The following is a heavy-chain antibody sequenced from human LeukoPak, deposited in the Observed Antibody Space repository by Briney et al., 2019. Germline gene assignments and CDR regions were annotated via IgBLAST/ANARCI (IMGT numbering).Heavy chain of an antibody. J-gene: IGHJ3*02. CDR1: GVTVSSNY. CDR3: ARELREHGVFDI. Sequence: PGGSLRLSCAASGVTVSSNYMSWVRQAPGKGLEGVSEIYSDGSTYYAASVKGRFSISRDNSKNTVYLQMNSLRAEDTAVYYCARELREHGVFDIWGQGTMVTVSS. CDR2: IYSDGST. D-gene: IGHD1-26*01. V-gene: IGHV3-53*01.